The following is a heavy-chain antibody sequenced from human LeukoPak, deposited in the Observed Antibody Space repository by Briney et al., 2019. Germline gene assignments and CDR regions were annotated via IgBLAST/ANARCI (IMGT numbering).Heavy chain of an antibody. D-gene: IGHD3-22*01. CDR3: ARERSSGYYTEDAFDI. CDR1: GYSFTSYW. J-gene: IGHJ3*02. Sequence: GESLKISCKASGYSFTSYWIGWVRQMPEKGLERMGIIYPGDSDTRYSPSFQGQVTISADKSISTAYLQWSSLKASDTAMYYCARERSSGYYTEDAFDIWGQGTMVTVSA. CDR2: IYPGDSDT. V-gene: IGHV5-51*01.